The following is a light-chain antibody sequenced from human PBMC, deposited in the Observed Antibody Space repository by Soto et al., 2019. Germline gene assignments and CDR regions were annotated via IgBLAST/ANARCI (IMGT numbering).Light chain of an antibody. CDR2: DVT. CDR1: SSDVGGFEY. V-gene: IGLV2-14*01. J-gene: IGLJ1*01. CDR3: GSITRSSTSV. Sequence: QSAVCQPASVSGSPGQSITISCTGTSSDVGGFEYVSWYQHQPGKAPKLIIYDVTKRPSGVSNRFSGSKSGNTASLTISGIQAEDEGDYYCGSITRSSTSVFGTGTKVTVL.